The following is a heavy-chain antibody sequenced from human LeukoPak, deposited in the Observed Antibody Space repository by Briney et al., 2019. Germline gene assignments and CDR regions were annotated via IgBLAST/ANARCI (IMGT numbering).Heavy chain of an antibody. CDR2: IEPNSGGA. CDR3: AIENYYDSSGYSKAFDY. V-gene: IGHV1-2*02. CDR1: GYTFTVKF. Sequence: ASVKVSCKISGYTFTVKFLHWLRQAPGQGLEWMGGIEPNSGGAVYGQNFRGRVTVTRDTSVSTAYMELSRLRSDDTAVYYCAIENYYDSSGYSKAFDYWGQGTLVTVSS. J-gene: IGHJ4*02. D-gene: IGHD3-22*01.